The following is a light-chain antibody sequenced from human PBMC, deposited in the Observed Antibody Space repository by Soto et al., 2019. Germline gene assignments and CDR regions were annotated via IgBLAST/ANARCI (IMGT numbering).Light chain of an antibody. J-gene: IGKJ5*01. CDR3: QQRNVWPPIT. V-gene: IGKV3-11*01. CDR2: DST. CDR1: QSIHTS. Sequence: LSLSPGESATLSCRASQSIHTSLAWYQQKSGKPPRLVIYDSTLRANGVPDRFGGSRSGTEFTLTINSLEPEDFAVYYCQQRNVWPPITFGQGTRLEIK.